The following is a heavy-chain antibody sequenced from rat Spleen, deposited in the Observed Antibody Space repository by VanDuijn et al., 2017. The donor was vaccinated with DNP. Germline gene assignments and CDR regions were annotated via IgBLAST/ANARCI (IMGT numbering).Heavy chain of an antibody. CDR2: ISTDGGRT. CDR1: GFTFSSYW. CDR3: VKHLDA. Sequence: EVQLVETGGGLVQPGRSLKLSCVASGFTFSSYWVYWSRQAPGKGLECVASISTDGGRTYYPDSVRGRFTISRDNAENTIYLQMNSLRSEDTGTYYCVKHLDAWGQGTSVTVSS. J-gene: IGHJ4*01. V-gene: IGHV5-58*01.